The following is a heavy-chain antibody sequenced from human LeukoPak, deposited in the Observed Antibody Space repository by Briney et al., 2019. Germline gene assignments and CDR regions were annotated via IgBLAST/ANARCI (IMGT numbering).Heavy chain of an antibody. CDR1: GFTFSSYA. V-gene: IGHV3-23*01. J-gene: IGHJ4*02. D-gene: IGHD6-13*01. CDR2: ISSGGGST. CDR3: AKGDSSSWYSS. Sequence: GGSLRLSCAASGFTFSSYAMSWVRQAPGKGLEWVSAISSGGGSTYYADSVKGRFTISRDNSKNTLYLQMNSLRAEDTAVYYCAKGDSSSWYSSWGQGTLVAVSS.